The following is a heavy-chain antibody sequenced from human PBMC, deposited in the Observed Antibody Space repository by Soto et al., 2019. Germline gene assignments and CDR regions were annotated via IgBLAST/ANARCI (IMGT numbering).Heavy chain of an antibody. Sequence: SETLSLTYTVSGGSINDHYWSWVLQPPGKGLEWIGYIYYSGSTNYNPSLKSRVTISVDTSKNQFSLKLSSVTAADTAVYYCARGYSGSYYYYYYYGMDVWGQGTTVTVSS. V-gene: IGHV4-59*11. CDR1: GGSINDHY. CDR3: ARGYSGSYYYYYYYGMDV. CDR2: IYYSGST. D-gene: IGHD1-26*01. J-gene: IGHJ6*02.